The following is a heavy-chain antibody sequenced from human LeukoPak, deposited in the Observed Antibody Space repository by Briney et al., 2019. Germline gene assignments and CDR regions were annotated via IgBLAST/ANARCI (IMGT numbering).Heavy chain of an antibody. J-gene: IGHJ4*02. CDR2: ISWNSGSI. CDR1: GFTFDDYA. Sequence: GRSLRLSCAASGFTFDDYAMHWVRQAPGKGLEWVSGISWNSGSIGYADSVKGRFTISRDNAKNSLYLQMNSLRAEDTAVYYCARDRSGGSRYYDFWSGYYSFDYWGQGTLVTVSS. CDR3: ARDRSGGSRYYDFWSGYYSFDY. D-gene: IGHD3-3*01. V-gene: IGHV3-9*01.